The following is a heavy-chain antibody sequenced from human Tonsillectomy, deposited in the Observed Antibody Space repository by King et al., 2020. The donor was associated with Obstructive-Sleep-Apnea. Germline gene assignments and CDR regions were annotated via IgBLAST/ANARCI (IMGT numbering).Heavy chain of an antibody. V-gene: IGHV4-34*01. Sequence: VQLQQWGAGLLKPSEILSLTCAVYGGSFSDYYWSWIRQPPGMGLVWIGEINHSGSTSYSPSLKSRVTISVDTSKNQFSLKPSSVTAADTAVYSCARVPLSYYGSGSNWYFDLWGRGTLVTVSS. J-gene: IGHJ2*01. D-gene: IGHD3-10*01. CDR2: INHSGST. CDR3: ARVPLSYYGSGSNWYFDL. CDR1: GGSFSDYY.